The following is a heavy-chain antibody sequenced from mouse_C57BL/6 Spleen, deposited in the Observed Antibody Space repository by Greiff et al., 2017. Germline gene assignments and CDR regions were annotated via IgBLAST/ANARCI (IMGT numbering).Heavy chain of an antibody. J-gene: IGHJ4*01. V-gene: IGHV2-5*01. CDR3: ARGDYDGYYAMDY. CDR2: IWSGGST. CDR1: GFSLTSYG. Sequence: QVQLQQSGPGLVQPSQRLSITCTVSGFSLTSYGVHWVRQSPGKGLEWLGVIWSGGSTDYNAAFMCRLSIPKDNSKSQVFFKMNSRQADDTAIYYCARGDYDGYYAMDYWGQGTSGTVSS. D-gene: IGHD2-4*01.